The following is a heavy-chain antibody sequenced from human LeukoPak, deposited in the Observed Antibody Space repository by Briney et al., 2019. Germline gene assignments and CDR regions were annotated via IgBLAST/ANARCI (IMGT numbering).Heavy chain of an antibody. CDR1: GFTFSSYA. V-gene: IGHV3-23*01. D-gene: IGHD5-18*01. Sequence: GGSLRLSCAASGFTFSSYAMSWVRQAPGKGLEWVSGISGSGGNTHYADSVRGRFTISRDNSKNTLYLQMNSLRAEDTAVYYCAKGNGYSYGRYYFDYWGQGTLVTVSS. J-gene: IGHJ4*02. CDR2: ISGSGGNT. CDR3: AKGNGYSYGRYYFDY.